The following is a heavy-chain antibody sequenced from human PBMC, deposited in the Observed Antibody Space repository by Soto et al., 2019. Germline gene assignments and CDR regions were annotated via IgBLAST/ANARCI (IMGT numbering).Heavy chain of an antibody. CDR3: TTVSPLVVPAATDDY. CDR2: IKSKTDGGTT. CDR1: GFTFSNAW. J-gene: IGHJ4*02. D-gene: IGHD2-2*01. Sequence: PGGSLRLSCAASGFTFSNAWMSWVRQAPGKGLEWVGRIKSKTDGGTTDYAAPVKGRFTISRDDSKNTLYLQMNSLKTEDTAVYYCTTVSPLVVPAATDDYWGQGTLVTVSS. V-gene: IGHV3-15*01.